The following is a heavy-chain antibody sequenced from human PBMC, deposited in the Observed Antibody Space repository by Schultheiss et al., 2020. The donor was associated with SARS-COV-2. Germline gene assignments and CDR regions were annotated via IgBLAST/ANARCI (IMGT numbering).Heavy chain of an antibody. Sequence: GGSLRLSCAASGFMFSSYGMIWVRQAPGKGLEWVSGISGSGGSTYYADSVKGRFTISRDNSKNTLYLQMNSLRTEDTAVYYCARGPFSYYYDSSGYYGTPKLFDYWGQGTLVTVSS. CDR2: ISGSGGST. J-gene: IGHJ4*02. CDR3: ARGPFSYYYDSSGYYGTPKLFDY. D-gene: IGHD3-22*01. V-gene: IGHV3-23*01. CDR1: GFMFSSYG.